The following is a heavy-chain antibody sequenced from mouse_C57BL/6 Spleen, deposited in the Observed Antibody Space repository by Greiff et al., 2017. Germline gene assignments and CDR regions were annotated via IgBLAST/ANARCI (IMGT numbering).Heavy chain of an antibody. V-gene: IGHV1-18*01. CDR2: INPNNGGT. CDR1: GYTFTDYN. CDR3: ARASGVTTVVATDFDY. Sequence: EVQLQQSGPELVKPGASVKIPCKASGYTFTDYNMDWVKQSHGKSLEWIGDINPNNGGTIYNQKFKGKATLTVDKSSSTAYMELRSLTSEDTAVYYCARASGVTTVVATDFDYWGQGTTLTVSS. D-gene: IGHD1-1*01. J-gene: IGHJ2*01.